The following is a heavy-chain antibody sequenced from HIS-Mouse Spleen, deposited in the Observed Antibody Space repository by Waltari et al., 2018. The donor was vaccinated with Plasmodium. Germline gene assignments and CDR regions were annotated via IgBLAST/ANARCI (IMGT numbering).Heavy chain of an antibody. V-gene: IGHV4-39*01. D-gene: IGHD1-26*01. CDR2: VYYSGST. J-gene: IGHJ4*02. CDR3: ARRGGSYYYFDY. CDR1: GGSISSRSYY. Sequence: QMQLQESGPGLVKPSETLSPTCTVAGGSISSRSYYWGWIRRPPGKGLEWIGSVYYSGSTYYNPSLKSRVTISVDTSKNQFSLKLSSVTAADTAVYYCARRGGSYYYFDYWGQGTLVTVSS.